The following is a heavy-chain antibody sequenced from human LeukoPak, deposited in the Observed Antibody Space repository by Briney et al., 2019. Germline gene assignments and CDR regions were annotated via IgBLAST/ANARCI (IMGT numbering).Heavy chain of an antibody. V-gene: IGHV3-33*08. J-gene: IGHJ4*02. CDR1: GFTFSSYA. CDR3: ARAVGPFDY. CDR2: IWFDGSNK. D-gene: IGHD3-16*01. Sequence: PGGSLRLSCAASGFTFSSYAMSWVRQAPGKGLEWVAVIWFDGSNKYYADSVKGRFTISRDNSKDTLYLQMNSLRAEDTAVYYCARAVGPFDYWGQGTVVTVSS.